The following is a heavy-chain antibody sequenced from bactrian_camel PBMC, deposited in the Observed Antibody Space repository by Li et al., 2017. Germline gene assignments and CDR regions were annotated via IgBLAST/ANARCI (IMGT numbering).Heavy chain of an antibody. V-gene: IGHV3S53*01. CDR1: GYTASTYC. D-gene: IGHD5*01. Sequence: VQLVESGGGSVQAGGSLTLSCVISGYTASTYCMGWFREAPGKEREEVAHIDNDGTTNYADSVKGRFTVSRDSDQNIMYLQMNSLKPEDAGVYRCVAEALSAGLGTTEAYFGQGTQVTVS. J-gene: IGHJ4*01. CDR2: IDNDGTT.